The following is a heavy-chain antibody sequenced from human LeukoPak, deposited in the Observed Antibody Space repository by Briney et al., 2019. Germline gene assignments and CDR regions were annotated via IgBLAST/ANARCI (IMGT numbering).Heavy chain of an antibody. V-gene: IGHV4-34*01. Sequence: SETLSLTCAVYGGSFSGYYWSWIRQPPGKGLEWIGEINHSGSTNYNPSLKSRVTISVDTSKNQFSLKLSSVTAADTAVYYCARDKGDILTGYQNNWFDPWGQGTLVTVSS. D-gene: IGHD3-9*01. CDR3: ARDKGDILTGYQNNWFDP. CDR1: GGSFSGYY. J-gene: IGHJ5*02. CDR2: INHSGST.